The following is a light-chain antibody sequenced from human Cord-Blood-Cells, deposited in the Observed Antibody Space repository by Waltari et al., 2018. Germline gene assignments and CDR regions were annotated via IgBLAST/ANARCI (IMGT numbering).Light chain of an antibody. CDR3: QQRSNWPPA. Sequence: EIVLPQSPATLSLFPGERATLSCRASQSVSSYLAWYQQKPGQAPRLLIYDASNRATGIPARFSGSGSGTDFTLTISSLEPEDFAVYYCQQRSNWPPAFGGGTKVEIK. CDR1: QSVSSY. V-gene: IGKV3-11*01. CDR2: DAS. J-gene: IGKJ4*01.